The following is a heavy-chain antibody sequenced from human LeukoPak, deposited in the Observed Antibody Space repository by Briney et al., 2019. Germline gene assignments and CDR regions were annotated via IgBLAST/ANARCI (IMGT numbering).Heavy chain of an antibody. CDR2: ITNNGRST. CDR3: AKDLWFGEFLHY. D-gene: IGHD3-10*01. CDR1: GFTFSRYA. Sequence: GGSLRLSCSASGFTFSRYAMHWVRQPPGKGLEYVSAITNNGRSTYYADSVKGRFTISRDNSENTLYLQMSSLRAEDTAVYYCAKDLWFGEFLHYWGQGTLVTVSS. J-gene: IGHJ4*02. V-gene: IGHV3-64D*06.